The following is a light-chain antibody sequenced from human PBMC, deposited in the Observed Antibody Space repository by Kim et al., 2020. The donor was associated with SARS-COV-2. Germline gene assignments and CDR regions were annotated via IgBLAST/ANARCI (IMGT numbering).Light chain of an antibody. CDR2: GAS. J-gene: IGKJ1*01. CDR3: QQYGSSPRT. Sequence: APGEKAPHSCRASQRVSRGYLAWYQQKPGQAPRLLIYGASSRATGIPDRFSGSGSGTDFTLTISRLEPEDFAVYYCQQYGSSPRTFGQGTKVDIK. V-gene: IGKV3-20*01. CDR1: QRVSRGY.